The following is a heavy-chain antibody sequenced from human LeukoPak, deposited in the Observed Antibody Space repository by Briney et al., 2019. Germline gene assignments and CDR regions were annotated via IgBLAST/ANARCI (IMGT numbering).Heavy chain of an antibody. D-gene: IGHD2-15*01. CDR3: ARDRGFCSGGSCGNFYY. CDR2: IYNSGST. Sequence: PETLSLTCTVAGGSMGGYYWNWSRQPPGKGLEWIGYIYNSGSTKYNPSLKSRVTISEDASKNQFSLQRSSVNAADTAVFYCARDRGFCSGGSCGNFYYWRQGTLVTVSS. J-gene: IGHJ4*02. CDR1: GGSMGGYY. V-gene: IGHV4-59*01.